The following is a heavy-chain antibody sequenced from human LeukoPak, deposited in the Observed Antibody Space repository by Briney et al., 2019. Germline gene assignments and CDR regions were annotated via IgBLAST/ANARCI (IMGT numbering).Heavy chain of an antibody. CDR1: GFTFSDYY. CDR2: VFSDTTDIRISGSSK. J-gene: IGHJ6*03. Sequence: GGSLRLSCAASGFTFSDYYMSWIGQAPGKGREGGSYVFSDTTDIRISGSSKYYADSVKGRFTISRDNAKNSLYLQMNGLRAEDTAVYYCAVGGYYMDVWGKGTTVTVSS. CDR3: AVGGYYMDV. V-gene: IGHV3-11*01.